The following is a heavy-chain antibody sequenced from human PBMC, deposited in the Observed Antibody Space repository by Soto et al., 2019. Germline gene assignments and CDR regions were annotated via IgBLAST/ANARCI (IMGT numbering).Heavy chain of an antibody. CDR3: ARDPGYCSSTSCYTKGAFDI. CDR2: ISSSGSTI. D-gene: IGHD2-2*02. J-gene: IGHJ3*02. Sequence: GSLRLSCAASGVTFSSYEMNWVRQAPGKGLEWVSYISSSGSTIYYADSVKGRFTISRDNAKNSLYLQMNSLRAEDTAVYYCARDPGYCSSTSCYTKGAFDIWGQGTMVTVSS. CDR1: GVTFSSYE. V-gene: IGHV3-48*03.